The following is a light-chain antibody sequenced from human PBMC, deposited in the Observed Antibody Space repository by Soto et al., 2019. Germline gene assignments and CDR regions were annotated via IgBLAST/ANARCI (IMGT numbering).Light chain of an antibody. J-gene: IGKJ1*01. CDR1: QSVDSN. Sequence: EIVMMQSPATLSVSPGEGATLSCRASQSVDSNLAWYQQQPGQAPRLLIYGASTRATGLPAKYSGSGSGTEFTLTISSLQSEDFAVYYCQHYNDWPHTFGQGTKVEIK. CDR3: QHYNDWPHT. V-gene: IGKV3-15*01. CDR2: GAS.